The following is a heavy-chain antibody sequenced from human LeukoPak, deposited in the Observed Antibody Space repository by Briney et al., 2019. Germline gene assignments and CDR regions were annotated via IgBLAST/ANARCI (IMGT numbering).Heavy chain of an antibody. CDR1: GFTFSNFG. CDR2: IRYDGSNK. J-gene: IGHJ4*02. Sequence: GGSLRLSCAASGFTFSNFGMNWVRQAPGKGLEWVTFIRYDGSNKYYADSVKGRFTISRDNSKNTLYLQMNSLGAEDTAVYYCAREGRYYYGSGSFIAFDYWGQGTLVTVSS. V-gene: IGHV3-30*02. D-gene: IGHD3-10*01. CDR3: AREGRYYYGSGSFIAFDY.